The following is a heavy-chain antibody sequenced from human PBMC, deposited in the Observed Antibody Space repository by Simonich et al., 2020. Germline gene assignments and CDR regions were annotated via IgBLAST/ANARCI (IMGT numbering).Heavy chain of an antibody. CDR2: NSSSGITI. D-gene: IGHD4-17*01. Sequence: EVQLVDSGGGLVQPGGSLRLSCAASGFPFSSYEMNWVRQAPGKGLEWVSYNSSSGITIYYADSVKGRFTISRDNDKNSLYLQMNSLRAEDTAVYYCARHYYGDYYFDYWGQGTLVTVSS. V-gene: IGHV3-48*03. CDR1: GFPFSSYE. J-gene: IGHJ4*02. CDR3: ARHYYGDYYFDY.